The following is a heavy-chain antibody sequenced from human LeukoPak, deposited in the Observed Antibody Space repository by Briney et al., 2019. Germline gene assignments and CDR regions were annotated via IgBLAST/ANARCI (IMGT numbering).Heavy chain of an antibody. V-gene: IGHV4-59*01. J-gene: IGHJ6*02. CDR1: GSSISSYY. CDR3: ASGDYGGYYGMDV. Sequence: PSETLSLTCTVSGSSISSYYWSWIRQPPGKGLEWIGYIYYSGSTNYNPSLKSRVTISVDTSKNQFSLKLSSVTAADTAVYYCASGDYGGYYGMDVWGQGTTVTVSS. D-gene: IGHD4-23*01. CDR2: IYYSGST.